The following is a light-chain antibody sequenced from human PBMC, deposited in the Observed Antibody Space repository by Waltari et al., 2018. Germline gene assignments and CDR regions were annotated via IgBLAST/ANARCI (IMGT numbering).Light chain of an antibody. CDR3: QHGYGTPS. CDR1: QGISNT. Sequence: DIQMTQSPSSLSASVGDRVTMTCQASQGISNTLACYQQKPGKVPKLLIYKASSLQSGVPSRFSGSGSGTDFTLTISSLQPEDFATYYCQHGYGTPSFGQGTKVEIK. V-gene: IGKV1-NL1*01. J-gene: IGKJ2*03. CDR2: KAS.